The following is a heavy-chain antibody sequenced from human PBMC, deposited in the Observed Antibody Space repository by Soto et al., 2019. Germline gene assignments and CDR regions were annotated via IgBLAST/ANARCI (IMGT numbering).Heavy chain of an antibody. Sequence: QVQLQESGPGLVKPSQSLSLTCTGSGGSVSSGGYYWSCIRQHPGKGLEWIGYIYYSGSTYYNPSLKSRVPISVDTSKNQFSLKLSSVTAADTAVYYCARKMAVGGNILAWYFDLWGRGTLVTVSS. CDR2: IYYSGST. CDR1: GGSVSSGGYY. J-gene: IGHJ2*01. D-gene: IGHD2-15*01. CDR3: ARKMAVGGNILAWYFDL. V-gene: IGHV4-31*03.